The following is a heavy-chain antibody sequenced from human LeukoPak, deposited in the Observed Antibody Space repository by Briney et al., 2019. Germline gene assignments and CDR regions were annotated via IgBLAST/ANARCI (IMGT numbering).Heavy chain of an antibody. CDR3: ARSQNGYDYYYYYYMDV. CDR1: GFTFSNYE. D-gene: IGHD5-12*01. V-gene: IGHV3-48*03. J-gene: IGHJ6*03. CDR2: ITSSGTTI. Sequence: GGSLRLSCAASGFTFSNYEMNWVRQAPGKGLEWVSYITSSGTTIYYADSVKGRFTISRDNAKNSLYLQMNSLRAEDTAVYYCARSQNGYDYYYYYYMDVWGKGTTVTISS.